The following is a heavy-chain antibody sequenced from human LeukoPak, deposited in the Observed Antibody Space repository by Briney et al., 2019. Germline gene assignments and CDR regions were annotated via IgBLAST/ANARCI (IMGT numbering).Heavy chain of an antibody. J-gene: IGHJ6*02. Sequence: ASVKVSCKASGYTFTSYAMNWVRQAPGQGLEWMGWINTNTGNPTYAQGFTGRFVFSLDTSVSTAYLQICSLKAEDTAVYYCARDLDIVVVPAAIGSNAHYYYGMDVWGQGTTVIVSS. CDR2: INTNTGNP. CDR3: ARDLDIVVVPAAIGSNAHYYYGMDV. V-gene: IGHV7-4-1*01. D-gene: IGHD2-2*03. CDR1: GYTFTSYA.